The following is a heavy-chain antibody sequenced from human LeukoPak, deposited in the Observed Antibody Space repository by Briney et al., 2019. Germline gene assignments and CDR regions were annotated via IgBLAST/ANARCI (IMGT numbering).Heavy chain of an antibody. Sequence: ASVKVSCKASGYTFTSYGISWVRQAPGQGLEWMGWISAYNGNTNYAQKLQGRVTMTTDTSTSTAYMELRSLRSDDTAVYYCAREGTYDILTGESDYWGQGTLVTVSS. J-gene: IGHJ4*02. CDR3: AREGTYDILTGESDY. CDR2: ISAYNGNT. CDR1: GYTFTSYG. D-gene: IGHD3-9*01. V-gene: IGHV1-18*01.